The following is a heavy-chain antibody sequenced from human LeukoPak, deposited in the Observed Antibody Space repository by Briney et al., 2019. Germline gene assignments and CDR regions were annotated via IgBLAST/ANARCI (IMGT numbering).Heavy chain of an antibody. D-gene: IGHD5-18*01. CDR3: ARDGRGYSYGSNYYYYMDV. V-gene: IGHV3-30-3*01. CDR2: ISYDGSNK. J-gene: IGHJ6*03. Sequence: GGSLRLSCAASGFTFSSYAMHWVRQAPGKGLEWVAVISYDGSNKYYADSVKGRFTISRDNSKNTLYLQMNSLRAEDTAVYYCARDGRGYSYGSNYYYYMDVWGKGTTVTVSS. CDR1: GFTFSSYA.